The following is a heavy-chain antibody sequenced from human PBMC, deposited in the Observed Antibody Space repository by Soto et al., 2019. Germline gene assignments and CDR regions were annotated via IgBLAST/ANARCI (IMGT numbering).Heavy chain of an antibody. CDR1: GGSISSYY. V-gene: IGHV4-59*08. D-gene: IGHD3-10*01. CDR3: ARQGFGALHGLFDV. Sequence: QVQLQESGPGLVKPSETLSLSCTVSGGSISSYYWSWIRQPPGKGMEWIGYVHHSWGSTYNPSLQSRVAISLDTSKSQFSLKLTSVTATDTAVYYCARQGFGALHGLFDVWGQGTTVTVSS. CDR2: VHHSWGS. J-gene: IGHJ6*02.